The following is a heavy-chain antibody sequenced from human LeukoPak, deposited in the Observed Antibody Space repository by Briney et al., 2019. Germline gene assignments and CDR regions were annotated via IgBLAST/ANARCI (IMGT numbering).Heavy chain of an antibody. CDR2: IYYSGST. V-gene: IGHV4-39*01. Sequence: SETLSLTCTVSGGSISSSSYYFGWIRQPPGKGLEWIGSIYYSGSTYYNASLKSRVTISLDTSRNQVSLKLNSVTATDTAVYYCAKSGGYGLIDYWGQGTLVTVSS. D-gene: IGHD1-26*01. CDR1: GGSISSSSYY. J-gene: IGHJ4*01. CDR3: AKSGGYGLIDY.